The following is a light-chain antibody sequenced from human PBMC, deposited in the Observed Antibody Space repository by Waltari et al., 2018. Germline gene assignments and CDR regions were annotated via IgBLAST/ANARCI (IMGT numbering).Light chain of an antibody. CDR3: QTGGHGTWV. V-gene: IGLV4-69*01. Sequence: QLVLTQSPSASASLGASVKLTCTLSSGHSSNVIAWLQQQPEKGTRYLMKVKSDGSHSNGDEIPDRFSGSSSGTERYLTISSLHSEDEADYYCQTGGHGTWVFGGGTKLTVL. J-gene: IGLJ3*02. CDR2: VKSDGSH. CDR1: SGHSSNV.